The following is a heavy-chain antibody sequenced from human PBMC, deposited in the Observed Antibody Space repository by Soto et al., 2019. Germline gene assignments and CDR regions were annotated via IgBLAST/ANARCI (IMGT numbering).Heavy chain of an antibody. D-gene: IGHD1-1*01. CDR1: GFSFSTYG. Sequence: EMQLLESGGGLVQPGGSLRLSCVVSGFSFSTYGVNWVRQAPGKGLEWVCGVSGGSGVTHYTDSVKGRFTISGDDSKNTVYLQMHSLRGEDTAVYYCTRWNGYGDLWGQGTLVTVSS. CDR2: VSGGSGVT. J-gene: IGHJ5*02. V-gene: IGHV3-23*01. CDR3: TRWNGYGDL.